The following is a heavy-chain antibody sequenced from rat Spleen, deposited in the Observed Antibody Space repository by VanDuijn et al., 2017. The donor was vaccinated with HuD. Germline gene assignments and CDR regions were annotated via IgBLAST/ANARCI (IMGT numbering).Heavy chain of an antibody. D-gene: IGHD1-1*01. J-gene: IGHJ1*01. CDR1: GLSFSNYY. Sequence: EVQLVESGGGFVQFGRSLKLSCVASGLSFSNYYMAWVRQAPTKGLEWVAYISTGVGNTYYRDPVKGRFTISRDNAKSTLYLEMDSLRSEDTATYYCTTVGTVDYWFFDFWGPGTMVTVSS. CDR2: ISTGVGNT. V-gene: IGHV5-27*01. CDR3: TTVGTVDYWFFDF.